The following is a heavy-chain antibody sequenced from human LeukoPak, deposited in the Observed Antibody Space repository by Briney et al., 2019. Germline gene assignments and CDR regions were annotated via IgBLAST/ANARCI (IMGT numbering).Heavy chain of an antibody. CDR3: ARDYQVRSSWYDY. CDR1: GYTFTGYY. V-gene: IGHV1-2*02. J-gene: IGHJ4*02. D-gene: IGHD6-13*01. Sequence: ASVKVSCKASGYTFTGYYMHWVRQAPGQGLEWMGWINPNSGGTNYAQKLQGRVTMTTDTSTSTTYMELRSLRSDDTAVYYCARDYQVRSSWYDYWGQGTLVTVSS. CDR2: INPNSGGT.